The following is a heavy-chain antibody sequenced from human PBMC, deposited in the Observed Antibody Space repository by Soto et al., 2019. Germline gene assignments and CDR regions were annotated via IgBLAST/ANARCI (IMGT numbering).Heavy chain of an antibody. D-gene: IGHD4-17*01. J-gene: IGHJ4*02. V-gene: IGHV4-59*08. CDR2: IYYSGST. CDR1: GGSFSGYY. CDR3: ARRYGGNFDS. Sequence: SETLSLTCAVYGGSFSGYYWSWIRQPPWKGLEWIGYIYYSGSTNYNPSLKSRVTISVDTSKNQFSLKLSSVTAADTAVYYCARRYGGNFDSWGQGTMVTVCS.